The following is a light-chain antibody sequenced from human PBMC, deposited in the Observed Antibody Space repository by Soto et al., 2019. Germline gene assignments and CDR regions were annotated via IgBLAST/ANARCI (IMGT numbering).Light chain of an antibody. J-gene: IGKJ5*01. CDR3: QQRSNHIT. Sequence: EFVLTQFPATLSLSPGERAILSCRASQSVAGSLAWYQQKPGQAPRLLIYDISTRAAAIPARFSGSGSGTDFTLTVSSLEPEDFALYYCQQRSNHITFGQGTRLEIK. V-gene: IGKV3-11*01. CDR1: QSVAGS. CDR2: DIS.